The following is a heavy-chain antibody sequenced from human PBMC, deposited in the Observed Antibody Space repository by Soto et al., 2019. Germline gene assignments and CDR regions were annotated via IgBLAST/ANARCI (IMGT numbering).Heavy chain of an antibody. V-gene: IGHV1-69*01. J-gene: IGHJ6*02. CDR3: EAEMTCGQLSVV. CDR1: GDTDTNYV. CDR2: IFPKFGTT. Sequence: QVQLVQSGAEVKKPGSSVKVSCKASGDTDTNYVISWVRQAPGQGLEWMGGIFPKFGTTYSAQKLQDRLRITADESTSTVYMQLSSLRLDDTAVYYCEAEMTCGQLSVVWGQGTTVTVSS. D-gene: IGHD3-16*02.